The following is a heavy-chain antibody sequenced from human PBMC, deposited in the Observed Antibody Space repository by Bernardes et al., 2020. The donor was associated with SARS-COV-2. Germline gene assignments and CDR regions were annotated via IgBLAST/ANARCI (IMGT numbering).Heavy chain of an antibody. J-gene: IGHJ2*01. V-gene: IGHV4-39*01. CDR3: ASTPVTMILVVITYYYFDL. CDR2: IYSGGIT. D-gene: IGHD3-22*01. Sequence: SEPLSLTCTVSGDSVSSSSYFWGWLRQPPGKGLEWIRSIYSGGITYYNPSLKSRATISVDTSKNQFSLQLTSVTAADTAMYYCASTPVTMILVVITYYYFDLWGRGTLVTVSS. CDR1: GDSVSSSSYF.